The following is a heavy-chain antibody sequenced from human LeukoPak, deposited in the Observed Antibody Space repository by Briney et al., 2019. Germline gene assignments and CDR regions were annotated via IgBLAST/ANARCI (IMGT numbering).Heavy chain of an antibody. V-gene: IGHV4-39*01. J-gene: IGHJ4*02. D-gene: IGHD6-19*01. CDR3: ARAWSGWTSYDY. CDR2: IYYSGTT. Sequence: ASETLSLTCKVSGGSINSSFYYWGWIRQPPGKGLEWIGSIYYSGTTYYNPSLKSRVTISVDTSKNQFSLRLSSVTAADTAVYYCARAWSGWTSYDYWGQGTLVTVSS. CDR1: GGSINSSFYY.